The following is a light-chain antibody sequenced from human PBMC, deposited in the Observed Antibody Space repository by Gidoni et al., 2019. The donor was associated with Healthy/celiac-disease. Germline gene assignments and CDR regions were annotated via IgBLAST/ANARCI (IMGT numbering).Light chain of an antibody. V-gene: IGKV3-20*01. Sequence: DIVLTQSPGTLSLSPGERATLSCSARQSVSSSYLAWYQQNPGQAPRLLIYGASSRATGSPDRFSGSGAGTDFSLTISRLEPEDFGVYYCQQYVTFXXXTKVEIK. CDR1: QSVSSSY. J-gene: IGKJ1*01. CDR2: GAS. CDR3: QQYVT.